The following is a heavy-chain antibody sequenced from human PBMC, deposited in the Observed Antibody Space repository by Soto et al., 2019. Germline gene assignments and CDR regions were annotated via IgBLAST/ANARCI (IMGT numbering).Heavy chain of an antibody. J-gene: IGHJ5*02. CDR1: GGSISSYY. CDR2: IYYSGST. V-gene: IGHV4-59*01. D-gene: IGHD6-13*01. CDR3: ARDPRIAAAGDNWFDP. Sequence: SETLSLTCTVSGGSISSYYWSWIRQPPGKGLEWIGYIYYSGSTNYNPSLKSRVTISVDTSKNQFSLKLSSVTAADTAVYYCARDPRIAAAGDNWFDPWGQGTLVTVSS.